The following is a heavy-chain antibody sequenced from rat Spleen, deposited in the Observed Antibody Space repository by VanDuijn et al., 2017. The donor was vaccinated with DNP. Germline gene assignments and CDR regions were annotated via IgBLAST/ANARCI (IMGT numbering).Heavy chain of an antibody. Sequence: EVQLVESGGGLVQPGNSLKLSCAASGFNFNDYWMGWVRQAPGKGLEWIGQINKDSSTIKYTPSLKDKFTISRDNAQNTLYLQMSKLGSEDTAIYYCAKGPNYGGYSDYFDYWGQGVMVTVSS. CDR3: AKGPNYGGYSDYFDY. V-gene: IGHV4-2*01. J-gene: IGHJ2*01. CDR2: INKDSSTI. D-gene: IGHD1-11*01. CDR1: GFNFNDYW.